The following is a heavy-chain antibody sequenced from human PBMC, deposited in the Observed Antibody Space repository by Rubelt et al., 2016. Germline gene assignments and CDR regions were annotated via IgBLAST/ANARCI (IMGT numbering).Heavy chain of an antibody. CDR3: ARRTWDTAMQANWFDP. D-gene: IGHD5-18*01. J-gene: IGHJ5*02. Sequence: QVQLQESGPGLVKPSQTLSLTCTVSGGSISSGGYYWSWIRQPPGKGLEWIGYVFDSGSTKYNPFLMSRVTISLDTSKNQFSLKLSSVTAADTAVYYCARRTWDTAMQANWFDPWGQGTLVTVSS. CDR2: VFDSGST. V-gene: IGHV4-61*08. CDR1: GGSISSGGYY.